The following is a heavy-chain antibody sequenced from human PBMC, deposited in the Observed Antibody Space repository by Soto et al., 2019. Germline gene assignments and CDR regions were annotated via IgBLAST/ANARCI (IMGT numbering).Heavy chain of an antibody. D-gene: IGHD3-22*01. CDR3: ARDPYYYDSSGYYGNWFDP. V-gene: IGHV1-3*01. Sequence: GASVKVSCKASGYTFTSYAMHWVRQAPGQRLEWMGWINAGNGNTKYSQKFQGRVAITRDTSASTAYMELSSLRSDDTAVYYCARDPYYYDSSGYYGNWFDPWGQGTLVTVSS. J-gene: IGHJ5*02. CDR1: GYTFTSYA. CDR2: INAGNGNT.